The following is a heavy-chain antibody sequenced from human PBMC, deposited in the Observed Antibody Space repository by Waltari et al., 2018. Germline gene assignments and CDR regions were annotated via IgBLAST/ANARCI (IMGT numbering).Heavy chain of an antibody. Sequence: QVQLVQSGAEVKKPGASGKVSCKASGYTFTSYAMHWVRQAPGQRLGWVGWINAGNGNTKYSQAFQGRVTITGDPSVSTAYMELSSLSSEYMAVYYCARGRSSGPLTLDYWGQGTLVTVSS. D-gene: IGHD6-19*01. CDR2: INAGNGNT. J-gene: IGHJ4*02. V-gene: IGHV1-3*03. CDR1: GYTFTSYA. CDR3: ARGRSSGPLTLDY.